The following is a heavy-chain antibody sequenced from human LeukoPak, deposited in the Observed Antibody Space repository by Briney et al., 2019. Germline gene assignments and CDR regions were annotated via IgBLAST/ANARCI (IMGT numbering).Heavy chain of an antibody. V-gene: IGHV4-4*02. CDR3: AREEPTYYDFWSGYGMDV. J-gene: IGHJ6*02. Sequence: SSETLSLTCAVSGGSISSSNWWSWVRQPPGKGLEWIGEIYHSGSTNYNPSLKSRVTISVDKSKNQFSLKLSSVTAADTAVYYCAREEPTYYDFWSGYGMDVWGQGTTVTVSS. CDR1: GGSISSSNW. D-gene: IGHD3-3*01. CDR2: IYHSGST.